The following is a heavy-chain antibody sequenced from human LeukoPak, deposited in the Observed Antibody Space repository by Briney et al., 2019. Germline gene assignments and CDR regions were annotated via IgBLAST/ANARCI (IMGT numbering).Heavy chain of an antibody. V-gene: IGHV3-13*01. CDR3: ARGPPRGKYYYMDV. CDR2: IGTASDT. J-gene: IGHJ6*03. D-gene: IGHD1-1*01. Sequence: GGSLRLSCAASGFTFSSFDMHWVRQPTGQSLEWVSTIGTASDTYYPGSVEGRFTFSRDNAKNSLYLQMNSLTAGDTAVYYCARGPPRGKYYYMDVWGKGTTVTVSS. CDR1: GFTFSSFD.